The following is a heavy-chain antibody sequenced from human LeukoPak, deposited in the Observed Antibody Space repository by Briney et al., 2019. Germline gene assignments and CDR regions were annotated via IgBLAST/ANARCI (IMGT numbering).Heavy chain of an antibody. J-gene: IGHJ4*02. CDR1: GFTFSSYW. CDR3: ARVVGDGAKYGPFDY. CDR2: INSDGSST. Sequence: GESLKISFAASGFTFSSYWMHWVRQVPGKGLVWVSRINSDGSSTSYADSVKGRFTISRDNAKNTLYLQMNSLRAEDTAVYYCARVVGDGAKYGPFDYWGQGTLVSVSS. D-gene: IGHD4/OR15-4a*01. V-gene: IGHV3-74*01.